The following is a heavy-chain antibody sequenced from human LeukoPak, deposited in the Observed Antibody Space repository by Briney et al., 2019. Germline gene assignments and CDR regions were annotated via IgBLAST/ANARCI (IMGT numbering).Heavy chain of an antibody. CDR1: GFTFSSYS. V-gene: IGHV3-21*06. J-gene: IGHJ6*03. Sequence: SGGSLRLSCAASGFTFSSYSMNWVRQAPGKGLEWVSSISSSSINIYYADSVKGRFTISRDNAKNSLYLQMNSLRAEDTAVYYCARFPGGSPETDFWSGYKDYYYYYYMDVWGKGTTVTVSS. CDR3: ARFPGGSPETDFWSGYKDYYYYYYMDV. D-gene: IGHD3-3*01. CDR2: ISSSSINI.